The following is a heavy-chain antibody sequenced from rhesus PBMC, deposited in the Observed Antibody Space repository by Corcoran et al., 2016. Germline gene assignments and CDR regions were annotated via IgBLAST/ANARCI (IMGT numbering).Heavy chain of an antibody. CDR3: ARLQWVYTFDY. Sequence: QVTLKESGPALVKPTQTLTLTCTFSGFSLTTSGMGVGWIRQPPGKALEWLALIYWDDDKRYSKSLKSRLTISKDTSKNQVVLTMTNMDPVDTATYYGARLQWVYTFDYWGQGVLVTVSS. J-gene: IGHJ4*01. CDR1: GFSLTTSGMG. CDR2: IYWDDDK. V-gene: IGHV2-174*01. D-gene: IGHD5-24*01.